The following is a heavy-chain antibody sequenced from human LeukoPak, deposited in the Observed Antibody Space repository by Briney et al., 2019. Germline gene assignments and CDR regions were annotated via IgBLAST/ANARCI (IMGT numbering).Heavy chain of an antibody. CDR2: IYYTGST. CDR3: ARSVEMATYGFDY. Sequence: SETLSLTCTVSGGSISSYYWSWIRQPPGKGLELIGYIYYTGSTNYNPSLKSRVTMSVDTSKNQFSLNLNSVTAADTAVYYCARSVEMATYGFDYWGQGTLVTVSS. J-gene: IGHJ4*02. V-gene: IGHV4-59*01. CDR1: GGSISSYY. D-gene: IGHD5-24*01.